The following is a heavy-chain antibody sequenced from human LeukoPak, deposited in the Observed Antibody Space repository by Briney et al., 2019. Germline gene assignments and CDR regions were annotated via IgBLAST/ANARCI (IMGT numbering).Heavy chain of an antibody. Sequence: GGSLRLSCAASGFTFSAYAMNWVRQAPGEGLEWVSYISSTSSSIDYADSVKGRFTISRDNAKNSLYLQMNSLRAEDTAVYYCATAPTRNSGWYFFEPWGQGTLVTVSS. D-gene: IGHD6-19*01. CDR3: ATAPTRNSGWYFFEP. V-gene: IGHV3-21*01. CDR1: GFTFSAYA. J-gene: IGHJ5*02. CDR2: ISSTSSSI.